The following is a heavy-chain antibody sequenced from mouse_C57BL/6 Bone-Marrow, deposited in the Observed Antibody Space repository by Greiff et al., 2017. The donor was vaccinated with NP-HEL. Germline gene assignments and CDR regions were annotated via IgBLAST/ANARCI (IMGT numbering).Heavy chain of an antibody. CDR3: ARERDQYYFDY. CDR2: INYDGSST. D-gene: IGHD3-3*01. Sequence: EVKLVESEGGLVQPGSSMKLSCTASGFTFSDYYMAWVRQVPEKGLEWVANINYDGSSTYYLDSLKSRFIISRDNAKNILYLQMSSLKSEDTATYYCARERDQYYFDYWGQGTTLTVSS. V-gene: IGHV5-16*01. CDR1: GFTFSDYY. J-gene: IGHJ2*01.